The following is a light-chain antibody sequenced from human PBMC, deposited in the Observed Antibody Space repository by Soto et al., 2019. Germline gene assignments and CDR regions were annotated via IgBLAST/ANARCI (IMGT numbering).Light chain of an antibody. CDR1: QSVSRNY. CDR2: VAS. J-gene: IGKJ4*01. CDR3: QQYDFLPLT. V-gene: IGKV3-20*01. Sequence: EVVLTQSPGTLSLSPGDRATLSCRASQSVSRNYLAWYQQKPGQTPRLLIFVASNRAADIAARFSASGSGTDFTLTISGLEPDDFAVYYCQQYDFLPLTFGGGTRL.